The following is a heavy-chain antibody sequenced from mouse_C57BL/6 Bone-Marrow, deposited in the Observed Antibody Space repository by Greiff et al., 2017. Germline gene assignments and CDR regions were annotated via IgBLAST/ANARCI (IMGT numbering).Heavy chain of an antibody. V-gene: IGHV5-4*01. J-gene: IGHJ4*01. CDR3: ARDPYDYDDYYYAMDD. D-gene: IGHD2-4*01. CDR2: ISDGGSYT. Sequence: EVKLVESGGGLVKPGGSLKLSCAASGFTFSSYAMSWVRQTPEKRLEWVATISDGGSYTYYPDNVKGRFTISRDNAKNNLYLQMSQLKSEDTAMYYCARDPYDYDDYYYAMDDWGQGTSVTVSS. CDR1: GFTFSSYA.